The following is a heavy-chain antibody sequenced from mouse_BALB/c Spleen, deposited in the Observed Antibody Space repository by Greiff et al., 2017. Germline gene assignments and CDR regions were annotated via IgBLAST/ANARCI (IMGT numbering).Heavy chain of an antibody. V-gene: IGHV5-12-1*01. D-gene: IGHD4-1*01. CDR3: AGELGSIAY. Sequence: EVQGVESGGGLVKPGGSLKLSCAASGFAFSSYDMSWVRQTPEKRLEWVAYISSGGGSTYYPDTVKGRFTISRDNAKNTLYLQMSSLKSEDTAMYYCAGELGSIAYWGQGTLVTVSA. CDR2: ISSGGGST. CDR1: GFAFSSYD. J-gene: IGHJ3*01.